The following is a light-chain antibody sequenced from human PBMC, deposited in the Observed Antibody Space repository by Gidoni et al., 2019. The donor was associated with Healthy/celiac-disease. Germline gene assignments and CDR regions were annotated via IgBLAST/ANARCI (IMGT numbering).Light chain of an antibody. CDR3: QQSYSTPWT. Sequence: DIQMTQSPSSLSASVGDRVTITCRASQSISSYLNWYQQKPGKAPKLRIYAASSLQSGVPSRFRGSGSGTDFPLTISSLQPEDFATYYCQQSYSTPWTFXXXTKVEIK. CDR2: AAS. V-gene: IGKV1-39*01. CDR1: QSISSY. J-gene: IGKJ1*01.